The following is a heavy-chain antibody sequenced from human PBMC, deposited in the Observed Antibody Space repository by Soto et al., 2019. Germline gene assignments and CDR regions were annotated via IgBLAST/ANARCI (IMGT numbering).Heavy chain of an antibody. CDR1: GGSISSYY. CDR2: IYYSGST. D-gene: IGHD2-2*01. CDR3: AGGYCSSTSCPNSYYYYYMDV. V-gene: IGHV4-59*01. J-gene: IGHJ6*03. Sequence: PSETLSLTCTVSGGSISSYYWSWIRQPPGKGLEWIGYIYYSGSTNYNPSLKSRVTISVDTSKNQFSLKLSSVTAADTAVYYCAGGYCSSTSCPNSYYYYYMDVWGKGTTVTVS.